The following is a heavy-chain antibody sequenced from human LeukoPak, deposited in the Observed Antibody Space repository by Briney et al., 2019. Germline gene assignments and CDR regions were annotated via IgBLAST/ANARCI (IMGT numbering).Heavy chain of an antibody. CDR3: TRVGYIDEGIDY. CDR1: GFTFSSYW. CDR2: INHNGNVN. D-gene: IGHD5-24*01. Sequence: PGGSLRLSCAASGFTFSSYWMNWARQAPGKGLEWVANINHNGNVNHYVDSVKGRFTISRDNAKNSLYLQMNSLRAEDTAIYYCTRVGYIDEGIDYWGQGTLVTVSS. V-gene: IGHV3-7*04. J-gene: IGHJ4*02.